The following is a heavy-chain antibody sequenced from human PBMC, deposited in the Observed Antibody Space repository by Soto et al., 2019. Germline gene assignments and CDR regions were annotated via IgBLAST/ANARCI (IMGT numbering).Heavy chain of an antibody. J-gene: IGHJ3*02. V-gene: IGHV3-23*01. D-gene: IGHD3-10*01. CDR2: ISDGGVLR. CDR3: ARRVIGSSRAFDI. CDR1: ASAFSNHS. Sequence: GCIRLSDAACASAFSNHSLSSLSQATEKGLGWRGGISDGGVLRYNADCVMSRFTISRDNCSNTLYLQMNSLRAEATAVYYCARRVIGSSRAFDIWGQGTMFTVSS.